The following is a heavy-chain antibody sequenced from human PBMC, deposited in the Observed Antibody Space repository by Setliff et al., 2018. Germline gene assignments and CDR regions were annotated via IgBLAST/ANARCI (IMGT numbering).Heavy chain of an antibody. J-gene: IGHJ3*02. D-gene: IGHD1-1*01. V-gene: IGHV4-39*02. Sequence: SETLSLTCTVSGGSISDNNYYWGWIRQSPGKELEWIGGISHSANKYYNPSFRTGVTISIDTSKNHFSLKVTSVTAADTAVYYCARGDEIVQGRHGAFDIWGQGTMVTVSS. CDR1: GGSISDNNYY. CDR3: ARGDEIVQGRHGAFDI. CDR2: ISHSANK.